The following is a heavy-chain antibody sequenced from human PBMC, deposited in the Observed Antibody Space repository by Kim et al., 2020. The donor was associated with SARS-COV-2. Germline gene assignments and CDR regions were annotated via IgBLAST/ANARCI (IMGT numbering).Heavy chain of an antibody. V-gene: IGHV4-59*08. Sequence: SETLSLTCTVSGGSISSYYWSWIRQPPGKGLEWIGYIYYSGSTNYNPSLKSRVTISVDTSKNQFSLKLSSVTAADTAVYYCARGAVAGTISWFDSWGQGT. CDR1: GGSISSYY. J-gene: IGHJ5*01. CDR3: ARGAVAGTISWFDS. D-gene: IGHD6-19*01. CDR2: IYYSGST.